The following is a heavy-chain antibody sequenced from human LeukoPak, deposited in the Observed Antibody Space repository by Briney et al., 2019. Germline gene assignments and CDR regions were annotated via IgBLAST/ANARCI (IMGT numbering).Heavy chain of an antibody. V-gene: IGHV4-59*01. Sequence: SETPSLTFTVSGGPLSSYYWSRIRQPPGKGLEWIGDIYYSGSTNYNPSLKSRVTISVDTSKNQFSLKLSSVTAADTAVYYCARGWSDNWNDGSLYDYWGQGTLVTVSS. J-gene: IGHJ4*02. D-gene: IGHD1-20*01. CDR1: GGPLSSYY. CDR2: IYYSGST. CDR3: ARGWSDNWNDGSLYDY.